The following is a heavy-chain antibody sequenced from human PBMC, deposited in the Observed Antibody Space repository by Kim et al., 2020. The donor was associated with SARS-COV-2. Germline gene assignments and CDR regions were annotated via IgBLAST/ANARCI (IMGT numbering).Heavy chain of an antibody. CDR1: GGSISSGGYY. Sequence: SETLSLTCTVSGGSISSGGYYWSWIRQHPGKGLEWIGYIYYSGSTYYNPSLKSRVTISVDTSKNRFSLKLSSVTAADTAVYYCARVRSGNIAAHSWGQGTLVTVSS. CDR2: IYYSGST. V-gene: IGHV4-31*03. CDR3: ARVRSGNIAAHS. D-gene: IGHD6-13*01. J-gene: IGHJ4*02.